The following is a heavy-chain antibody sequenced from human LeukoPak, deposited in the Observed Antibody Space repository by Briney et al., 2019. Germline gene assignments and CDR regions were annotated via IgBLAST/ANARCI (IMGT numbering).Heavy chain of an antibody. CDR1: GGSFSGYY. J-gene: IGHJ4*02. CDR2: INHSGST. CDR3: ARPFPRAAARFDY. Sequence: SETLSLTCAVYGGSFSGYYWSWIRQPPGKGLEWIGEINHSGSTNYNPSLKSRVTISVDTSKNQFSLKLSSVTAADTAVYYCARPFPRAAARFDYWGQGTLVTVSS. D-gene: IGHD6-13*01. V-gene: IGHV4-34*01.